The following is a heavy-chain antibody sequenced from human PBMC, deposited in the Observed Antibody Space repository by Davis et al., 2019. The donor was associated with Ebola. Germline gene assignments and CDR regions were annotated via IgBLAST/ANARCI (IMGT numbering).Heavy chain of an antibody. CDR3: ARDSYDFWSGYYL. CDR1: GFTFSSYS. J-gene: IGHJ4*02. CDR2: ISSSSSYI. Sequence: GESLKISCAASGFTFSSYSMNWVRQAPGKGLEWVSSISSSSSYIYYADSVKGRFTISRDNAKNSLYLQMNSLRAEDTAVYYCARDSYDFWSGYYLWGQGTLVTVSS. D-gene: IGHD3-3*01. V-gene: IGHV3-21*01.